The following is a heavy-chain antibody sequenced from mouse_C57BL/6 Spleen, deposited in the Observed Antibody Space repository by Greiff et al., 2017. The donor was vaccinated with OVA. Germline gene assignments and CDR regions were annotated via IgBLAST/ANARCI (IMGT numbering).Heavy chain of an antibody. CDR2: INPSNGGT. V-gene: IGHV1-53*01. D-gene: IGHD2-3*01. CDR3: ARDGHYYALDY. Sequence: QVQLQQPGSELVKPGASVKLSCKASGYTFTSYWMHWVKQRPGQGLEWIGDINPSNGGTNYNEKFKSKATLTVDKSSSTAYMQLSSLTSEDSAVYYCARDGHYYALDYWGQGTSVTVSS. CDR1: GYTFTSYW. J-gene: IGHJ4*01.